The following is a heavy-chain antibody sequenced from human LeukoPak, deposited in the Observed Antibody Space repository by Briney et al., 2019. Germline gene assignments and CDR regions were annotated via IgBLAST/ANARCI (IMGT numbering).Heavy chain of an antibody. CDR3: AHSWGFYDSSGSDDAFDI. V-gene: IGHV3-30-3*01. J-gene: IGHJ3*02. CDR2: ISYDGSNK. CDR1: GFTFSSYA. D-gene: IGHD3-22*01. Sequence: PGRSLRLSCAASGFTFSSYAMHWVRQAPGKGLEWVAVISYDGSNKYYADSVKGRFTISRDNSKNTLYLQMNSLRAEDTAVYYCAHSWGFYDSSGSDDAFDIWGQGTMVTVSS.